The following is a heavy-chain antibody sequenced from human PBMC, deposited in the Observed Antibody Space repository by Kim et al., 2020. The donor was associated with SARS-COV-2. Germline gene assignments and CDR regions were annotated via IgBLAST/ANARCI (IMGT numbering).Heavy chain of an antibody. J-gene: IGHJ4*02. D-gene: IGHD3-22*01. CDR3: VRSDYYDNSGYYYGQ. V-gene: IGHV3-74*01. Sequence: ADPVKSRFTIDRDGAKNTLYLQMSSLRAEDTAIYYCVRSDYYDNSGYYYGQWGQGTLVTVSP.